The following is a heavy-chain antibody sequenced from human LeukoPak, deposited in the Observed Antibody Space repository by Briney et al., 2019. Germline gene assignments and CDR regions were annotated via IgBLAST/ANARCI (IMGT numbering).Heavy chain of an antibody. CDR3: ARGNLGYCSSTSCQALIDY. CDR1: GGSFSGYY. J-gene: IGHJ4*02. D-gene: IGHD2-2*01. V-gene: IGHV4-34*01. Sequence: PSETLSLTCAVYGGSFSGYYRSWIRQPPGKGLEWIGEINHSGSTNYNPSLKSRVTISVDTSKNQFSLKLSSVTAADTAVYYCARGNLGYCSSTSCQALIDYWGQGILGTVSS. CDR2: INHSGST.